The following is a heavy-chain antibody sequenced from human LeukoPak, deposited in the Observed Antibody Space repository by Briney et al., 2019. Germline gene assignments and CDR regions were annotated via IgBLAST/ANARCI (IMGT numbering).Heavy chain of an antibody. J-gene: IGHJ4*02. Sequence: PGGSLRLSCAASGFTFSSYAMSWVRQAPGKGLEWVSSISDSGGNTYYADSVKGRFTISRDNSKSTLYLKMNSLRAEDTAVYYCAKVSDHFYDSSGYLDYWGQGTLVTVSS. CDR3: AKVSDHFYDSSGYLDY. V-gene: IGHV3-23*01. CDR2: ISDSGGNT. D-gene: IGHD3-22*01. CDR1: GFTFSSYA.